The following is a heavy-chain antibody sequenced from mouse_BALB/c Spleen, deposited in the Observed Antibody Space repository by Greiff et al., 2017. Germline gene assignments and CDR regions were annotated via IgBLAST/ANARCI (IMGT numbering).Heavy chain of an antibody. D-gene: IGHD1-1*01. V-gene: IGHV2-9*02. J-gene: IGHJ4*01. CDR1: GFSLTSYG. Sequence: QVQLKESGPGLVAPSQSLSITCTVSGFSLTSYGVHWVRQPPGKGLEWLGVIWAGGSTNYNSALMSRLSISKDNAKSQVFSKMNSLQTDDTAMYYCARDYYGSSDAMDYWGQGTSVTVSS. CDR3: ARDYYGSSDAMDY. CDR2: IWAGGST.